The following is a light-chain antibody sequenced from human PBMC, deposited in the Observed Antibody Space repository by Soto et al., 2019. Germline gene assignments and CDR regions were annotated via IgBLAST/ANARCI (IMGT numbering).Light chain of an antibody. V-gene: IGLV2-18*02. CDR1: SSDVGSYNR. Sequence: SALTQPPSVSGSPGQSVTISCTGTSSDVGSYNRVSWYQQPPGTAPKLMIYEVTNRPSGVPDRFSGSKSGNTASLTISGLQAEDEADYYCSSYTSSDTYVFGTGTKVT. CDR3: SSYTSSDTYV. CDR2: EVT. J-gene: IGLJ1*01.